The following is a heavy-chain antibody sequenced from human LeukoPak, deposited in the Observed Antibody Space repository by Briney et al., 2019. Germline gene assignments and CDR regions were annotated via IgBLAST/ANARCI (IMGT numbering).Heavy chain of an antibody. J-gene: IGHJ4*02. CDR3: AEDLGWQLWLPGYFGY. Sequence: GGSLRLSCAASGFTFSTYGMHWVRQAPGKGLEWVAFIRYDGSNTYYADSVKGRFTISRDNSKNTLYLQMNSLGAEDTALYYCAEDLGWQLWLPGYFGYWGQGTLVTVSS. V-gene: IGHV3-30*02. CDR2: IRYDGSNT. D-gene: IGHD5-18*01. CDR1: GFTFSTYG.